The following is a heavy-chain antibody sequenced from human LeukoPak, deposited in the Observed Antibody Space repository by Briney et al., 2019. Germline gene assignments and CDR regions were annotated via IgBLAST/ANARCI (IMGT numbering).Heavy chain of an antibody. D-gene: IGHD1-26*01. J-gene: IGHJ6*03. CDR3: ARTFNSGSYYATFGNFYMEV. CDR1: GFTFHDYG. V-gene: IGHV3-20*04. Sequence: PGGSLRLSCAASGFTFHDYGMSWVRQAPGKGLEWVAGINWNGCRTGYADSVKGRFTISRANAKNSLYLQMNSLRAEDTALYYCARTFNSGSYYATFGNFYMEVWGKGTTVTVSS. CDR2: INWNGCRT.